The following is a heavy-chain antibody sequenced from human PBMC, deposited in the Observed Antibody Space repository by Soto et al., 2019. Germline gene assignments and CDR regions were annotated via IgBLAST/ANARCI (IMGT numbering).Heavy chain of an antibody. CDR2: ISYDGSNK. Sequence: GGSLRLSCAASGFTFSNFAMHWVRQAPGKGLEWVAVISYDGSNKYYADSVKGRFTISRDNSKNTLDLQMNSLRAEDTALFYCTRDQWGAAGGRSFPLNYCGQGTLVTVSS. CDR3: TRDQWGAAGGRSFPLNY. J-gene: IGHJ4*02. D-gene: IGHD6-13*01. V-gene: IGHV3-30-3*01. CDR1: GFTFSNFA.